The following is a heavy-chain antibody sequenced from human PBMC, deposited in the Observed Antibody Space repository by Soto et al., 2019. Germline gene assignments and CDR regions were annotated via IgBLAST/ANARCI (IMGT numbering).Heavy chain of an antibody. D-gene: IGHD3-3*02. CDR2: IYYSGTT. CDR1: GGSMSGSSYY. V-gene: IGHV4-39*01. J-gene: IGHJ5*02. Sequence: SETLSLTCTVSGGSMSGSSYYWGWIRQPPGKGLEWIGSIYYSGTTYYNPSLKSRVTISVDTSKNQFSLNLSSVTAADTAVYYCASPKIAFYNWFDPWGQGTLVT. CDR3: ASPKIAFYNWFDP.